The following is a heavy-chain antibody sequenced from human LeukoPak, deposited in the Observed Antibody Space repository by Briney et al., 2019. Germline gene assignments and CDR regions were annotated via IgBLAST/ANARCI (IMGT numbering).Heavy chain of an antibody. J-gene: IGHJ4*02. CDR2: VNPNSGGT. V-gene: IGHV1-2*02. D-gene: IGHD2-21*02. Sequence: ASEKVSCKASGFTFTGYYIHWVRQAPGQGLEWMGWVNPNSGGTKYAQKFQGRVSMTSDTSISTAYMELSRLTSDDTAVYYCARDLDRYCGGDCYHHYFDYWGQGTLVTVSS. CDR3: ARDLDRYCGGDCYHHYFDY. CDR1: GFTFTGYY.